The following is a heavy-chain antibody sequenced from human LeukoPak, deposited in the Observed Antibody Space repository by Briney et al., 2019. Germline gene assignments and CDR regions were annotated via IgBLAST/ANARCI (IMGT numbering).Heavy chain of an antibody. Sequence: SETLSLTCTVSGGSINNYYWTWIRQPAGKGLEWIGRIYTSGTTNYNPSLKSRVTMSVDTSKNQFSLKLSSVTAADTAVYYCAREYPNDIVEASFDSWGQGTLVTVSS. CDR2: IYTSGTT. V-gene: IGHV4-4*07. CDR1: GGSINNYY. J-gene: IGHJ4*02. D-gene: IGHD1-26*01. CDR3: AREYPNDIVEASFDS.